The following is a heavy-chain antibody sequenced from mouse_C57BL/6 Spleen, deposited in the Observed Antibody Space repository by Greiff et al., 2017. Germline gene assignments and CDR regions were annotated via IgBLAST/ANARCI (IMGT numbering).Heavy chain of an antibody. J-gene: IGHJ4*01. D-gene: IGHD1-1*02. Sequence: QVQLQQPGAELVKPGASVKLSCKASGYTFTSYWMQWVKQRPGQGLEWIGEFDPSDSYTNYNQKFKGKATLTVDTSSSPAYMQVRSVTSEDSAVYYCARYGPYYYAMDYWGQGASVTVSS. V-gene: IGHV1-50*01. CDR1: GYTFTSYW. CDR3: ARYGPYYYAMDY. CDR2: FDPSDSYT.